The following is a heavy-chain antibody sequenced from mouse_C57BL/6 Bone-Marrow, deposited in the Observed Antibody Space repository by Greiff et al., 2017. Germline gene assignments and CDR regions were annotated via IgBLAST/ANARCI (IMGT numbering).Heavy chain of an antibody. CDR2: INPSSGYT. CDR3: ANYYGSSYGYFDY. D-gene: IGHD1-1*01. J-gene: IGHJ2*01. CDR1: GYTFTSYW. Sequence: QVQLQQSGAELAKPGASVKLSCKASGYTFTSYWMHWVKQRPGQGLEWIGYINPSSGYTKYNQKFKDKATLTADKSSSTAYMQLSSLTYEDSAVDYCANYYGSSYGYFDYWGQGTTLTVSS. V-gene: IGHV1-7*01.